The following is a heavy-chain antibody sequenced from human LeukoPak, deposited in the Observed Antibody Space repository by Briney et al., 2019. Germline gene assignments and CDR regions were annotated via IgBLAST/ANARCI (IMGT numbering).Heavy chain of an antibody. V-gene: IGHV1-69*13. D-gene: IGHD3-22*01. CDR1: GGTFSSYA. CDR3: ARPNSIGHLWGDRNWFDP. Sequence: ASVTVSCKASGGTFSSYAISWVRQAPGQGLEWMGGIIPIFGTANYAQKFQGRVTITADESTSTAYMELSSLRSEDTAVYYCARPNSIGHLWGDRNWFDPWGQGTLVTVSS. J-gene: IGHJ5*02. CDR2: IIPIFGTA.